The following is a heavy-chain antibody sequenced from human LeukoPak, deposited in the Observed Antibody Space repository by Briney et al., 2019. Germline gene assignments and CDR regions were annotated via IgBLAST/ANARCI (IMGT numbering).Heavy chain of an antibody. Sequence: SETLSLTCGVYGYSISSGYYWGWIRQPPGKGLEWIGSIYHSGSTYYNPSLKSRVTISVDTSKNQFSLKLSSVTAADTAVYYCARRLVREDAFDIWGQGTMVTVSS. D-gene: IGHD3-10*01. CDR3: ARRLVREDAFDI. CDR1: GYSISSGYY. J-gene: IGHJ3*02. CDR2: IYHSGST. V-gene: IGHV4-38-2*01.